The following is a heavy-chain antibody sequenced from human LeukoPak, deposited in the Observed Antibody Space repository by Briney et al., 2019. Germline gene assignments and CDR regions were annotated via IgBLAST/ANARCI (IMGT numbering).Heavy chain of an antibody. CDR3: AREGGYSYGGVDDY. CDR1: GYSISSGYY. CDR2: IYHSGST. V-gene: IGHV4-38-2*02. J-gene: IGHJ4*02. D-gene: IGHD5-18*01. Sequence: SETLSLTCTVSGYSISSGYYWGWIRPPPGKGLEWIGSIYHSGSTYYNPSLKSRVTISVDTSKNQFSLKLSSVTAADTAVYCCAREGGYSYGGVDDYWGQGTLVTVSS.